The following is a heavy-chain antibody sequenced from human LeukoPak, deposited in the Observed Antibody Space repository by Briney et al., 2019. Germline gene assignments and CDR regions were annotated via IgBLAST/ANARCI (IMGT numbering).Heavy chain of an antibody. CDR3: ASGGGRGATRVFYYYGMDV. CDR2: INAGNGNT. CDR1: GGTFSSYA. Sequence: GASVKVSCKASGGTFSSYAISWVRQAPGQRLEWMGWINAGNGNTKYSQKFQGRVTITRDTSASTAYMELSSLRSEDTAVYYCASGGGRGATRVFYYYGMDVWGQGTTVTVSS. V-gene: IGHV1-3*01. D-gene: IGHD1-26*01. J-gene: IGHJ6*02.